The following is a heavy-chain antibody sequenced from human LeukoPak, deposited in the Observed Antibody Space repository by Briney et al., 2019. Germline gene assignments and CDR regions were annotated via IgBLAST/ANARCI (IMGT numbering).Heavy chain of an antibody. J-gene: IGHJ4*02. CDR2: ISSSGSTI. D-gene: IGHD4-17*01. CDR3: ASMTTVRYFDY. V-gene: IGHV3-11*01. CDR1: GFTFSDYY. Sequence: GGSLRLSCAASGFTFSDYYMCWIRQAPGKGLEWVSYISSSGSTIYYADSVKGRFTLSRDNAKNSLYLQMNSLRVEDTAVYYCASMTTVRYFDYWGQGILVTVSS.